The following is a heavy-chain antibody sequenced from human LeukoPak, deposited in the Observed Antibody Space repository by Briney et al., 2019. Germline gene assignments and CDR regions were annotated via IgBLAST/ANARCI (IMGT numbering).Heavy chain of an antibody. Sequence: APVKVSCKVSGHKFTHLFTPWVRQAPGKGLEGMGGFDPENGKSIYAQKFQGRITMTDDTSTDTAYLELSSLRFEDTAVYCVATEGWGDLRRDWGQGTLVSVSS. CDR2: FDPENGKS. CDR1: GHKFTHLF. J-gene: IGHJ4*02. D-gene: IGHD3-16*01. CDR3: ATEGWGDLRRD. V-gene: IGHV1-24*01.